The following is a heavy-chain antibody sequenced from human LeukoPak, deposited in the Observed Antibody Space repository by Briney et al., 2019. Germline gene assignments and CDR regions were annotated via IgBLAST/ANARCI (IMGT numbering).Heavy chain of an antibody. V-gene: IGHV4-34*01. CDR1: GGSFSGYY. Sequence: SETLSLTCAVYGGSFSGYYWSWIRQPPGKGLEWIGEINHSGSTNYNPSLKSRVTISVDTSKNQFSLKLSSVTAANTAFYYCARQYSTNWYDDRGWFDPWGQGTLVTVSS. D-gene: IGHD6-13*01. CDR2: INHSGST. CDR3: ARQYSTNWYDDRGWFDP. J-gene: IGHJ5*02.